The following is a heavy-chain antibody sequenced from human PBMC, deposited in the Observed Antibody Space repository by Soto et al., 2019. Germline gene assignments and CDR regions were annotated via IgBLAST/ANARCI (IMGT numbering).Heavy chain of an antibody. Sequence: ASVKVSCKASGYTFTSYGISWVRQAPGQGLEWMGWFDPDNGETNYAQKFQGRVTMTEDTSTDTAYMELSSLRSEDTAVYYCATDGGQLGNYYYYYMDVWGKGTTVTVSS. CDR3: ATDGGQLGNYYYYYMDV. CDR2: FDPDNGET. V-gene: IGHV1-18*01. J-gene: IGHJ6*03. D-gene: IGHD6-6*01. CDR1: GYTFTSYG.